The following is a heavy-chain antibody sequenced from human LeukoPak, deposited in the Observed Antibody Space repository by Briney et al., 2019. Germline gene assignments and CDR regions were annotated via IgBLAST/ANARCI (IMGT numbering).Heavy chain of an antibody. CDR2: IIPILGIA. CDR1: GGTFSSYA. V-gene: IGHV1-69*04. Sequence: SVNVSCRASGGTFSSYAISWVQQAPGQGLEWRGRIIPILGIANYAQKFQGRVTITADKSTSTAYMEVRSLRSDDTAVYYCTRDLGVDTTMIFFDYWGQGSLVTVSS. D-gene: IGHD5-18*01. CDR3: TRDLGVDTTMIFFDY. J-gene: IGHJ4*02.